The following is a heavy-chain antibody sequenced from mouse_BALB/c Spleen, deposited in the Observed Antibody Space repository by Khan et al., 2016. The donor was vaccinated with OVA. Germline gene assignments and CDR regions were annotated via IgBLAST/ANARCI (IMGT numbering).Heavy chain of an antibody. V-gene: IGHV3-2*02. J-gene: IGHJ4*01. Sequence: VRLQQSGPGLVKPSQSLSLTCTVTGYSITSDYAWNWIRQFPGNKLEWMGYINYSGSTSYNPSLKSRISITRDTSKNQFFLQLNSVTTEDTATYYCARRGIYDGYSLYYAMDYWGQGTSVTVSS. CDR1: GYSITSDYA. D-gene: IGHD2-3*01. CDR3: ARRGIYDGYSLYYAMDY. CDR2: INYSGST.